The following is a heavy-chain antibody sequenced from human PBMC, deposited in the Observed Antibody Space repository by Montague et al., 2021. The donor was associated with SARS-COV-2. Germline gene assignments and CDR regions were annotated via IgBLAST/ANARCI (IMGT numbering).Heavy chain of an antibody. CDR3: TRDYRSIVGDGLDI. CDR2: TSTSAYTT. CDR1: GFTFSNYD. J-gene: IGHJ3*02. D-gene: IGHD3-16*02. V-gene: IGHV3-48*03. Sequence: SLRLSCAASGFTFSNYDMNWVRQAPGKGPEWISYTSTSAYTTSYAGSVKGRFTISRGNGKNSLYLQMNSLRVEDTAVYYCTRDYRSIVGDGLDIWGQGTKVTVSS.